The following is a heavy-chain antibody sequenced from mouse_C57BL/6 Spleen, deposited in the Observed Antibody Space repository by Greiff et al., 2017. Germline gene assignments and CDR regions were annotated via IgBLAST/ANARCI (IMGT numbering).Heavy chain of an antibody. Sequence: VQLQQSGAELVRPGSSVKMSCKTSGYTFPSYGINWVKQRPGQGLEWIGYIYIGNGYTEYNEKFKGKATLTSDTSSSTAYMQLSSLTSEDSAIYFCVITTVVATDYYAMDYWGQGTSVTVSS. V-gene: IGHV1-58*01. CDR1: GYTFPSYG. CDR3: VITTVVATDYYAMDY. D-gene: IGHD1-1*01. CDR2: IYIGNGYT. J-gene: IGHJ4*01.